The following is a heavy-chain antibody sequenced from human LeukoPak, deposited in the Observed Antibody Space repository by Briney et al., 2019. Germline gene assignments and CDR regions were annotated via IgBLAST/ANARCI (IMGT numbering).Heavy chain of an antibody. D-gene: IGHD2-15*01. CDR2: INHSGST. CDR1: GGSFSGYY. CDR3: ARGGGRDFDY. J-gene: IGHJ4*02. Sequence: SETLSLTCAVYGGSFSGYYWSWIRQPPGKGLEWIGEINHSGSTNYNPSLKSRVTISVDTSKNQFSLKVSSVTTADTAVYYCARGGGRDFDYWGQGTLVTVSS. V-gene: IGHV4-34*01.